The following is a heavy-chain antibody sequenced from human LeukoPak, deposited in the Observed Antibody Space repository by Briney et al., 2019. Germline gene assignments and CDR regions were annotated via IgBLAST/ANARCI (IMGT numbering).Heavy chain of an antibody. CDR3: ARHVVGVGFDY. D-gene: IGHD3-22*01. V-gene: IGHV3-21*01. J-gene: IGHJ4*02. CDR2: ITSSSSYI. CDR1: GFTFSSYG. Sequence: GGSLRLSCAASGFTFSSYGMHWVRQAPGKGLEWVSSITSSSSYIYYADSVKGRFTISRDNAKNSLYLQMNSLRAEDTAVYYCARHVVGVGFDYWGQGTLVTVSS.